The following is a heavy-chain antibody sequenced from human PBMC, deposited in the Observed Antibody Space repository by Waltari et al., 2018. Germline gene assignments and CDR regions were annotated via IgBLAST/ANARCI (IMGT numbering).Heavy chain of an antibody. CDR1: GGSISSYY. V-gene: IGHV4-59*01. CDR3: ARTLLYDSSGYYVDYYYYMDV. D-gene: IGHD3-22*01. J-gene: IGHJ6*03. CDR2: IYYSGST. Sequence: QVQLPESGPGLVKPSETLSLTCTVSGGSISSYYWSWIRQPPGKGLEWIGYIYYSGSTNYNPSLKSRFTISVDTSKNQFSLKLSSVTAADTAVYYCARTLLYDSSGYYVDYYYYMDVWGKGTTVTVSS.